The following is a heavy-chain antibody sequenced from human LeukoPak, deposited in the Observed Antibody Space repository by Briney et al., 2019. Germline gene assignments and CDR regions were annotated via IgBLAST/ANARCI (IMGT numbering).Heavy chain of an antibody. J-gene: IGHJ4*02. D-gene: IGHD6-13*01. CDR2: IFYSGST. Sequence: SETLSLTCTVSGGSINTYYWSWIRQPPGKGLEWVAYIFYSGSTNYNPSLKSRVTISVDPSKNQFPLKLSSVTAADTAVYYCARGPGTWYYYWGQGTLVTVSS. CDR3: ARGPGTWYYY. CDR1: GGSINTYY. V-gene: IGHV4-59*08.